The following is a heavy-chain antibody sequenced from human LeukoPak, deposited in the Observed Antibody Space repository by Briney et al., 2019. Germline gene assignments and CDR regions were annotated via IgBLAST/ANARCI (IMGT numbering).Heavy chain of an antibody. J-gene: IGHJ5*02. CDR3: ARETLVAGINP. CDR1: GGSISSGSYY. CDR2: IYTSGST. D-gene: IGHD6-19*01. V-gene: IGHV4-61*02. Sequence: SGTLSLTCTVSGGSISSGSYYWSWIRQPAGKGLEWIGRIYTSGSTNYNPSLKSRVTISVDTSKNQFSLKLSSVTAADTAVYYCARETLVAGINPWGQGTLVTVSS.